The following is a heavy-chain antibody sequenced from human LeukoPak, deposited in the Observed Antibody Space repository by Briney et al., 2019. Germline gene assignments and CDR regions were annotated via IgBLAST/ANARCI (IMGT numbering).Heavy chain of an antibody. Sequence: ASVKVSCXASGGTFSSYAISWVRQAPGQGLEWMGRIIPIFGTANYAQKFQGRVTITTDESTSTAYMELSSLRSEDTAVYYCARDRLWEGGYFDYWGQGTLVTVSS. CDR1: GGTFSSYA. J-gene: IGHJ4*02. V-gene: IGHV1-69*05. CDR2: IIPIFGTA. D-gene: IGHD1-26*01. CDR3: ARDRLWEGGYFDY.